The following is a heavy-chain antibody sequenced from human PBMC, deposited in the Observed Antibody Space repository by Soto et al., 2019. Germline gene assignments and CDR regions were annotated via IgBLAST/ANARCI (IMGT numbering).Heavy chain of an antibody. J-gene: IGHJ4*02. CDR2: ISYDGSNK. CDR1: GFTFISYG. Sequence: QVQLVESGGGVVQPGRSLRLSCAASGFTFISYGMHWVRQAPGKGLEWVAVISYDGSNKYYADSVKGRFTISRDNSKNTLYLQMNSLRAEDTAVYYCAKDAPWETADYWGQGTLVTVSS. CDR3: AKDAPWETADY. V-gene: IGHV3-30*18. D-gene: IGHD1-26*01.